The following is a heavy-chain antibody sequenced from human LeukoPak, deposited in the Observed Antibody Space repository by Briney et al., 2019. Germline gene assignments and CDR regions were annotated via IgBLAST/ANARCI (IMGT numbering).Heavy chain of an antibody. V-gene: IGHV4-38-2*02. CDR2: INHSGST. Sequence: SETLSLTCTVSGYSISSGYYWGWIRQPPGKGLEWIGEINHSGSTNYNPSLKSRVTISVDTSKNQFSLKLSSVTAADTAVYYCARLRFAYYYDSSGYYPGHYFDYWGQGTLVTVSS. J-gene: IGHJ4*02. CDR1: GYSISSGYY. CDR3: ARLRFAYYYDSSGYYPGHYFDY. D-gene: IGHD3-22*01.